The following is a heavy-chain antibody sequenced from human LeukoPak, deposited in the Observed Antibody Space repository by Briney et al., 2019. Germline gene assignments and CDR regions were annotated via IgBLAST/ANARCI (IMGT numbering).Heavy chain of an antibody. CDR2: IIPIFGTA. Sequence: AASVKVSCKASGGTFSSYAISWVRQAPGQGLEWMGGIIPIFGTANYARKFQGRVTITADESTSTAYMELSSLRSEDTAVYYCARGKTYYYDSSGYQNCDYWGQGTLVTVSS. CDR3: ARGKTYYYDSSGYQNCDY. V-gene: IGHV1-69*13. J-gene: IGHJ4*02. CDR1: GGTFSSYA. D-gene: IGHD3-22*01.